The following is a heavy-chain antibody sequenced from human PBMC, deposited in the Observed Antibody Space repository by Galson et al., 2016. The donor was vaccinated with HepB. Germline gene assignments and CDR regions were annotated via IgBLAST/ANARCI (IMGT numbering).Heavy chain of an antibody. CDR1: EFTFSRYA. CDR3: ARGYGDSALYYYYGMTS. J-gene: IGHJ6*02. CDR2: IWYDGSEK. D-gene: IGHD4-17*01. V-gene: IGHV3-33*01. Sequence: SLRLSCAASEFTFSRYAMHWVRQAPGKGLEWVAVIWYDGSEKYYVESVRGRFTISRDNSKNTLYLQMKSLRAEDTAVAYCARGYGDSALYYYYGMTSGAKGPRSPAP.